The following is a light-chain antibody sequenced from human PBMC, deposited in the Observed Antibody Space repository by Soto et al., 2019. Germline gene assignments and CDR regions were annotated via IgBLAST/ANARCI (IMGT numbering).Light chain of an antibody. J-gene: IGLJ3*02. CDR3: AAWDDDLNGPV. V-gene: IGLV1-36*01. CDR2: FDD. Sequence: QSVLTQPPSVSAAPRQRVTISCSGSSSNIGNNAINGYQQVPGKAPKLLIHFDDRVASGVSDRFSGSKSGTSASLAIGGLQSDDEADYYCAAWDDDLNGPVFGGGTKVTVL. CDR1: SSNIGNNA.